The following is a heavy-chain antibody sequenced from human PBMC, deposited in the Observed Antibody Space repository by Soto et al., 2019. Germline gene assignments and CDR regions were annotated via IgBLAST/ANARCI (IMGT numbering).Heavy chain of an antibody. CDR3: ARVPQEWELRLSMAQALYNWFDP. J-gene: IGHJ5*02. CDR2: IIPIFGTA. CDR1: GGTFSSYA. Sequence: ASVKVSCKASGGTFSSYAISWVRQAPGQGLERMGGIIPIFGTANYAQKFQGRVTITADESTSTAYMELSSLRSEDTAVYYCARVPQEWELRLSMAQALYNWFDPWGQGTLVTVSS. V-gene: IGHV1-69*13. D-gene: IGHD1-26*01.